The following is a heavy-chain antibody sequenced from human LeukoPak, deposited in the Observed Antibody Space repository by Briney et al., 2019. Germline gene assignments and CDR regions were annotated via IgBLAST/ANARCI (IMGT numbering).Heavy chain of an antibody. Sequence: GGSLRLSCAASGFIFSSYLMSWVRQAPGKGLEWVANIKQDGTEKYYVDSVKGRFTISRDNAKNSLYLQMNSLRAEDTAVYYCARFYLRIGNAYWGQGTLVTVSS. J-gene: IGHJ4*02. CDR3: ARFYLRIGNAY. CDR1: GFIFSSYL. CDR2: IKQDGTEK. D-gene: IGHD2-15*01. V-gene: IGHV3-7*04.